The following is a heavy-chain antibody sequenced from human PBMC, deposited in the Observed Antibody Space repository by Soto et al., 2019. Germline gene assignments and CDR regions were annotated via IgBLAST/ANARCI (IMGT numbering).Heavy chain of an antibody. Sequence: PGGSLRLSCAASGFTFSNAWMSWVRQAPGKGLEWVGRIKSKTDGGTTDYAAPVKGRFTISRDDSKNTLYLQMNSLKTEDTAVYYCTLSIWFGESLYYFDYWGQGTRVTVSS. J-gene: IGHJ4*02. D-gene: IGHD3-10*01. V-gene: IGHV3-15*01. CDR3: TLSIWFGESLYYFDY. CDR1: GFTFSNAW. CDR2: IKSKTDGGTT.